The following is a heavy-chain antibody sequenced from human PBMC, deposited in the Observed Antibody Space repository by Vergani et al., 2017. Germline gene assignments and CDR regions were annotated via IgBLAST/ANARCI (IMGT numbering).Heavy chain of an antibody. J-gene: IGHJ5*02. Sequence: QVQLVESGGGVVQLGRSLRLSCAASGFTFNQYGMHWVRPAPGKGLEWVAVTWYDGNNKQYADSVKGRFTISRDNSKSTMYLQMNSLRDEDTGVYYCARDLRLLYNRFDPWGQGTLVTVSS. CDR1: GFTFNQYG. CDR3: ARDLRLLYNRFDP. CDR2: TWYDGNNK. V-gene: IGHV3-33*01. D-gene: IGHD5-12*01.